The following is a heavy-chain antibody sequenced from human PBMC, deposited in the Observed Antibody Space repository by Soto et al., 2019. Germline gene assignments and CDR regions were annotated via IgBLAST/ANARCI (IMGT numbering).Heavy chain of an antibody. Sequence: SETLSLTCTVSGGSISSGGYYWSWIRQHPGKGLEWIGYIYYSGSTYYNPSLKSRVTISVDTSKNQFSLKLSSVTAADTAVYYCARVGLERDPDYYYYTMDGWCKGTTVTVSS. CDR1: GGSISSGGYY. J-gene: IGHJ6*03. CDR3: ARVGLERDPDYYYYTMDG. CDR2: IYYSGST. D-gene: IGHD1-1*01. V-gene: IGHV4-31*03.